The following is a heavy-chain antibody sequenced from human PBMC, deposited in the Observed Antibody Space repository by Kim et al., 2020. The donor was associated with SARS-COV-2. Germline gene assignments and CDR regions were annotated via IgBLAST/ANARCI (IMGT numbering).Heavy chain of an antibody. CDR3: AKEGSGWYSPHRRLGFYDY. Sequence: LSLTCAASGFTFSSYAMSWVRQAPGKGLEWVSAISGSGGSTYYADSVKGRFTISRDNSKNTLYLQMNSLRAEDTAVYYCAKEGSGWYSPHRRLGFYDYWGQGTLVTVSS. V-gene: IGHV3-23*01. J-gene: IGHJ4*02. CDR1: GFTFSSYA. CDR2: ISGSGGST. D-gene: IGHD6-19*01.